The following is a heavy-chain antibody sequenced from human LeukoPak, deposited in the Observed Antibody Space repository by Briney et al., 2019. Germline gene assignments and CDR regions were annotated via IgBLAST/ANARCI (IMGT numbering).Heavy chain of an antibody. Sequence: PSETLSLTCTVSGGSISSGGYYWSWIRQHPGKGLEWIGYIYYSGSTYYNPSLKSRVTISVDTSKDQFSLKLSSVTAADTAVYYCAREKVGYYYDSSGSHLDYWGQGTLVTVSS. CDR3: AREKVGYYYDSSGSHLDY. V-gene: IGHV4-30-4*08. CDR2: IYYSGST. CDR1: GGSISSGGYY. J-gene: IGHJ4*02. D-gene: IGHD3-22*01.